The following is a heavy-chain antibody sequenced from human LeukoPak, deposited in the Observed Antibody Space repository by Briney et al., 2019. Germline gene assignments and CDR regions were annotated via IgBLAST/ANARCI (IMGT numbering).Heavy chain of an antibody. V-gene: IGHV3-11*01. CDR1: GFTFSDYY. J-gene: IGHJ5*02. Sequence: GGSLRLSCAASGFTFSDYYMSWVRPAPGKGLEWVSYISSSGSTIYYADSVKGRFTISRDNAKNSLYLQMNSLRAEDTAVYYCARDLHYYDSSGPGNPWGQGTLVTVSS. CDR2: ISSSGSTI. D-gene: IGHD3-22*01. CDR3: ARDLHYYDSSGPGNP.